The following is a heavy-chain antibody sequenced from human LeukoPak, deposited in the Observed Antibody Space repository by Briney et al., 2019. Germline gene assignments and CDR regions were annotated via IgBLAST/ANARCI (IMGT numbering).Heavy chain of an antibody. V-gene: IGHV3-53*01. CDR2: IYSGGST. CDR3: ARGFSRSRGVFDY. Sequence: GGSLRLSCAASGFTVSSNYMTWVRQAPGKGLEWVSVIYSGGSTYYADSVKGRFTISRDNSKNTLYLQMNSLGAEDTAVYYCARGFSRSRGVFDYWGQGTLVTVSS. D-gene: IGHD6-13*01. CDR1: GFTVSSNY. J-gene: IGHJ4*02.